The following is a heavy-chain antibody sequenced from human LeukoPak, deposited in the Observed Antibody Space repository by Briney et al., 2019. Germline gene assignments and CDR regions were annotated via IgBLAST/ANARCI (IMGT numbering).Heavy chain of an antibody. CDR2: IIPIFGSA. D-gene: IGHD2-2*02. V-gene: IGHV1-69*05. J-gene: IGHJ5*02. Sequence: GASVKVSCKASGGTFSNYAISWVRQAPGQGLEWMGGIIPIFGSANYAQKFQGRATITTDESTSTAYMELSSLRSEDTAMYYCASTRYCSSTSCYIKDWFDPWGQGTLVTVSS. CDR1: GGTFSNYA. CDR3: ASTRYCSSTSCYIKDWFDP.